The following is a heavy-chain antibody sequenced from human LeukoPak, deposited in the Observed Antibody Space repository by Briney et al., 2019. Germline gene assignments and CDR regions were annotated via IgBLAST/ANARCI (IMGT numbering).Heavy chain of an antibody. V-gene: IGHV3-23*01. D-gene: IGHD3-22*01. CDR1: GFTFSNYA. Sequence: GGSLRLSCAASGFTFSNYAMIWVRQAPGKGLEWVSGISGSGGTTYYADSAKGRFTISRDNSNNTVFLQMSSLRAEDTALYYCAKGDHYYDTSGDYYMDVWGKGTTVTVSS. J-gene: IGHJ6*03. CDR3: AKGDHYYDTSGDYYMDV. CDR2: ISGSGGTT.